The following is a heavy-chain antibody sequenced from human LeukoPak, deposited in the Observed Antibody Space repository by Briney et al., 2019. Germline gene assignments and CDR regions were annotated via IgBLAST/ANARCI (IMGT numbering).Heavy chain of an antibody. CDR1: GYTFTSYG. Sequence: GASVKVSCKASGYTFTSYGISWVRQAPGQGLEWMGWISAYNGNTNYAQKLQGRVTMTTDTSTSTAYMELRSLRSDDTAVYYCARGPQLITIFGVVIGYWGQGTLVTVSS. CDR3: ARGPQLITIFGVVIGY. V-gene: IGHV1-18*01. J-gene: IGHJ4*02. CDR2: ISAYNGNT. D-gene: IGHD3-3*01.